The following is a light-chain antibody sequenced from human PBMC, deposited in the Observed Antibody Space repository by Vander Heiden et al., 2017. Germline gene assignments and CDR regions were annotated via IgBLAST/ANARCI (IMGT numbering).Light chain of an antibody. V-gene: IGKV3-11*01. CDR3: QQRSNWPYT. Sequence: EIVLTPSPATLSLSPGERATFSCRASQSVSSYLAWYQQKPGQAPRLLIYDASNRATGIPARFSGSGSGTDFTLTISSLEPEDFAVYYCQQRSNWPYTFGQGTKLEIK. CDR1: QSVSSY. J-gene: IGKJ2*01. CDR2: DAS.